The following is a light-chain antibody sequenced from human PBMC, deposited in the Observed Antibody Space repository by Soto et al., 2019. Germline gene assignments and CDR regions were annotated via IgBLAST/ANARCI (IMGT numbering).Light chain of an antibody. V-gene: IGKV3-20*01. J-gene: IGKJ2*01. CDR3: QPYLGSPPGYP. CDR2: GAS. CDR1: QTVSNTY. Sequence: EIVLTQSPGTLSLSPGERATLSCRASQTVSNTYIAWYQQKPGQAPRLLIYGASNRATGIPDRFSGSGSGTDFTLTISRREPEDFAVYYCQPYLGSPPGYPFGPGTKLEIK.